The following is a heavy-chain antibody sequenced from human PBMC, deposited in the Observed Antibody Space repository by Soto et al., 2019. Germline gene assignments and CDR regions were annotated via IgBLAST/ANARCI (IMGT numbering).Heavy chain of an antibody. CDR1: GYTFITYG. CDR2: ISTYNGNT. V-gene: IGHV1-18*01. D-gene: IGHD3-9*01. CDR3: ARGSRTVFNWFDP. Sequence: GASVKLSCKASGYTFITYGIACVRQAPGQGLEWMGWISTYNGNTIYAQKLQGRVTMTTDTSTSTAYMELRSLRSDDTAVYFCARGSRTVFNWFDPWGQGTLVTVSS. J-gene: IGHJ5*02.